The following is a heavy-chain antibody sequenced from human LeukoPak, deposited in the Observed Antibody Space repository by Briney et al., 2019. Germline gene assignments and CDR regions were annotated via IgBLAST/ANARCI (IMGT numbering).Heavy chain of an antibody. CDR2: ISAYNGNT. CDR1: GGTFSSYA. D-gene: IGHD3-10*01. Sequence: ASVKVSCKASGGTFSSYAISWVRQAPGQGLEWMGWISAYNGNTNYAQKLQGRVTMTTDTSTSTAYMELRSLRSDDTAVYYCARAHYYGSGSYFAFDIWGQGTMVTVSS. J-gene: IGHJ3*02. V-gene: IGHV1-18*01. CDR3: ARAHYYGSGSYFAFDI.